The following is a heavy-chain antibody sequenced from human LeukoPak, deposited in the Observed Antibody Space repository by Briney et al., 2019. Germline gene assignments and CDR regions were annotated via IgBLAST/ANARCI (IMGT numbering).Heavy chain of an antibody. CDR1: GFTVSSNY. Sequence: GGSLRLFCAASGFTVSSNYMSWVCQGPGKGLEWVSVSYSGGSTYYADSVKGRFTISRDNSKNTLYLQMNSLRAEDTAVYYCAKGLGSSWYWHYFDYWGQGTLVTVSS. CDR3: AKGLGSSWYWHYFDY. CDR2: SYSGGST. V-gene: IGHV3-53*05. J-gene: IGHJ4*02. D-gene: IGHD6-13*01.